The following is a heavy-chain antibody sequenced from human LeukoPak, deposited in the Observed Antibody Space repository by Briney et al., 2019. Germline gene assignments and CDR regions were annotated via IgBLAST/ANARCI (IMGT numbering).Heavy chain of an antibody. J-gene: IGHJ4*02. CDR3: ARVVGKSRPDY. CDR1: GFTFSSYG. D-gene: IGHD2-15*01. Sequence: GGSLRLSCAASGFTFSSYGMHWVRQAPGKGLEWVAVIWYDGSNKYYADSVKGRFTISRDNSKNTLYLQMNSLGAEDTAVYYCARVVGKSRPDYWGQGTLVTVSS. V-gene: IGHV3-33*01. CDR2: IWYDGSNK.